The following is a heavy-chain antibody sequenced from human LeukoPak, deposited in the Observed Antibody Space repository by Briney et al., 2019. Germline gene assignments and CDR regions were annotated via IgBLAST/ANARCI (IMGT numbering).Heavy chain of an antibody. CDR2: INHSGST. V-gene: IGHV4-34*01. Sequence: SETLSLTCAVYGGSFSGYYWSWIRQPPGKGLEWIGEINHSGSTNYNPSLKSRVTISVDTSKNQFSLKLSSVTAAGTAVYYCARVSRRYFQHWGQGTLVTVSS. CDR1: GGSFSGYY. CDR3: ARVSRRYFQH. J-gene: IGHJ1*01.